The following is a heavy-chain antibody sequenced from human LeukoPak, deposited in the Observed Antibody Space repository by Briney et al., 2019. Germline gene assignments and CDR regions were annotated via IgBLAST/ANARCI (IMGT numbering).Heavy chain of an antibody. D-gene: IGHD6-13*01. V-gene: IGHV3-48*03. CDR1: GFTFSSYE. CDR2: ISSSGSTI. J-gene: IGHJ4*02. Sequence: PGGSLRLSCAASGFTFSSYEMNWVRQAPGKGLEWVSYISSSGSTIYYADFVKGRFTISRDNAKNSLYLQMNSLRAEDTAVYYCARVWGIAAAGTRLFDYWGQGTLVTVSS. CDR3: ARVWGIAAAGTRLFDY.